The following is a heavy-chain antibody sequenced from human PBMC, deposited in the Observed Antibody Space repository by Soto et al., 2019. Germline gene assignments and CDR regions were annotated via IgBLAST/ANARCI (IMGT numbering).Heavy chain of an antibody. CDR2: IYYSGST. Sequence: SETLSLTCTVSGGSISSGGYYWSWIRQHPGKGLEWIGYIYYSGSTYYNPSLESRVTISVDTSKNQFSLKLMSLSAADTAVYYCGRLEGLATISYYFDYWGQGALVTVSS. J-gene: IGHJ4*02. CDR3: GRLEGLATISYYFDY. CDR1: GGSISSGGYY. V-gene: IGHV4-31*03. D-gene: IGHD3-9*01.